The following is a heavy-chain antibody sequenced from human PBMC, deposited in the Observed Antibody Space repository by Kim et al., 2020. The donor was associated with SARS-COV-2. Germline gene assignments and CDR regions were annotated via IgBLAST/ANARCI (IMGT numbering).Heavy chain of an antibody. V-gene: IGHV3-30*18. CDR2: ISYDGSNK. J-gene: IGHJ4*02. CDR1: GFTFSSYG. Sequence: GGSLRLSCAASGFTFSSYGMHWVRQAPGKGLEWVAVISYDGSNKYYADSVKGRFTISRDNSKNTLYLQMNSLRAEDTAVYYCAKGTYQWPEIFDYWGQGTLVTVSS. D-gene: IGHD6-19*01. CDR3: AKGTYQWPEIFDY.